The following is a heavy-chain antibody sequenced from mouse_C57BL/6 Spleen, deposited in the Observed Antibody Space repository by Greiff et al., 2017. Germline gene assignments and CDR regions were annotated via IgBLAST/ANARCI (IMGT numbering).Heavy chain of an antibody. J-gene: IGHJ4*01. D-gene: IGHD3-2*02. V-gene: IGHV1-64*01. CDR2: IHPNSGST. CDR3: ARGSSGYPYAMDY. Sequence: VQLQQPGAELVKPGASVKLSCKASGYTFTSYWMHWVMQRPGQGLEWIGMIHPNSGSTNYNEKFKSKATLTVDKSSSTAYMQLSSLTSEDSAVYYCARGSSGYPYAMDYWGQGTSVTVSS. CDR1: GYTFTSYW.